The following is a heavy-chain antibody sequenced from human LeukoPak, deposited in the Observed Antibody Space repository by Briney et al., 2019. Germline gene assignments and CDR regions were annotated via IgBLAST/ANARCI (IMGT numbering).Heavy chain of an antibody. V-gene: IGHV3-7*01. Sequence: GGSLRLSCVASGFTFSSYWMSWVRQVPGKGLEWVANIKQDGSEKYYVDSVKGRFTISRDNAKNSLYPQMNSLRAEDTAVYYCARVVILPGYYIDYWGQGTLVTVSS. CDR1: GFTFSSYW. CDR3: ARVVILPGYYIDY. CDR2: IKQDGSEK. J-gene: IGHJ4*02. D-gene: IGHD3-9*01.